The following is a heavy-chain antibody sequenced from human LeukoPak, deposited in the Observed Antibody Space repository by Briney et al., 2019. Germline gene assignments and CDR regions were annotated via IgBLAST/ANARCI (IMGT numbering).Heavy chain of an antibody. CDR1: GFSLSTSGVG. Sequence: SGPTLVKPTQTLTLTCTVSGFSLSTSGVGVGWIRQTAGKALEWLALIYWDDDKRYSPSLKSRLTITKDTSKNQVVLTMTNMDPVDTATYYCAHSPSMVRGSYFDYWGQGTLVTVAS. V-gene: IGHV2-5*02. CDR3: AHSPSMVRGSYFDY. CDR2: IYWDDDK. D-gene: IGHD3-10*01. J-gene: IGHJ4*02.